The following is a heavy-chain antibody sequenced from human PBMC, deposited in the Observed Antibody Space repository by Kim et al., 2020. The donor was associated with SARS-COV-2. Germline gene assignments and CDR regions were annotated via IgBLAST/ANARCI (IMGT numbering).Heavy chain of an antibody. D-gene: IGHD1-26*01. J-gene: IGHJ3*02. V-gene: IGHV4-59*12. CDR3: ARRLVGESVDAFHI. CDR1: GGSTSMYY. CDR2: ISYVGSA. Sequence: SETLSLTCTLSGGSTSMYYWSWVRQTPEKGLEWIGHISYVGSAEYNPSLKSRVTFSLDKSKSHVSLHLKTVTAVDTAIYFCARRLVGESVDAFHIWGQGAQVIVSS.